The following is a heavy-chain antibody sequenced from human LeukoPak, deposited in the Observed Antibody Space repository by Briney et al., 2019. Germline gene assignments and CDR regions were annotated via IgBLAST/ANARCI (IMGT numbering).Heavy chain of an antibody. Sequence: GGSLRLSCAASGFTFSNAWMSWVRQAPGKGLEWVGRIKSKTDGGTTDYAAPVKGRFTISRDDSKNTLYLQMNSLRAEDTAVYYCAKDPTVGQPWIDYFDYWGQGTLVTVSS. CDR1: GFTFSNAW. D-gene: IGHD4-17*01. V-gene: IGHV3-15*01. CDR3: AKDPTVGQPWIDYFDY. J-gene: IGHJ4*02. CDR2: IKSKTDGGTT.